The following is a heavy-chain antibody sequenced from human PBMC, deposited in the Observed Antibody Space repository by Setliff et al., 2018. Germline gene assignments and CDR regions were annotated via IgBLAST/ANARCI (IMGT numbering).Heavy chain of an antibody. V-gene: IGHV5-51*01. CDR3: TRHEDRNKCTSSSCYRENDAFDV. J-gene: IGHJ3*01. CDR2: IYPGDSHNI. CDR1: GYSFSISW. Sequence: LKISCKDSGYSFSISWIGWVRQMPGKGLDWMGIIYPGDSHNIRYSPSFQGQVTISADKSISTASLQWSSLKASDTAIYYCTRHEDRNKCTSSSCYRENDAFDVWGQGAMVTVSS. D-gene: IGHD2-2*01.